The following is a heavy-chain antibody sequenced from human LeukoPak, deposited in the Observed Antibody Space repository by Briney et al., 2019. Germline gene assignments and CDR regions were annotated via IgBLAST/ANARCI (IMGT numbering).Heavy chain of an antibody. J-gene: IGHJ4*02. Sequence: SETLSLTCTVSGVSISSHYWSWVRQPPGKGLEWIGYIYYSGTTMYNPSLQSRVTMSIDTSKKQFSLNLSSVTAADTAVYYCARDLWGEIDYWGQGTLVTVSS. D-gene: IGHD3-16*01. CDR1: GVSISSHY. V-gene: IGHV4-59*11. CDR3: ARDLWGEIDY. CDR2: IYYSGTT.